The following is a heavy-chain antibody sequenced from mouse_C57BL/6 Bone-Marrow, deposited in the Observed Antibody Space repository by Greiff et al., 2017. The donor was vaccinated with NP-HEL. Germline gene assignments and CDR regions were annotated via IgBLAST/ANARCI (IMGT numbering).Heavy chain of an antibody. D-gene: IGHD1-1*01. V-gene: IGHV1-4*01. CDR1: GYTFPSYT. Sequence: VKLQESGAELARPGASVKMSCKASGYTFPSYTMHWVKQRPGQGLEWIGYINPSSGYTKYNQKFKDKATLTADKSSSTAYMQLSSLTSEDSAVYYCARSGSSPYWGQGTTLTVSS. CDR2: INPSSGYT. J-gene: IGHJ2*01. CDR3: ARSGSSPY.